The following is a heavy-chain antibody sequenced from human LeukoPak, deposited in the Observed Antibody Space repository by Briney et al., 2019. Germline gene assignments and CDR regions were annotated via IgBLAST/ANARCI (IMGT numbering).Heavy chain of an antibody. V-gene: IGHV3-23*01. J-gene: IGHJ1*01. CDR3: AKAQLITAAAGEYFQH. CDR2: ISGSGGST. D-gene: IGHD6-13*01. CDR1: GFTFSSYA. Sequence: GGSLRLSCAASGFTFSSYAMSWVRQAPGKGLEWVSAISGSGGSTYYADSVKGRFTISRDNSKNTLYLQMNSLRAEDTAVYYCAKAQLITAAAGEYFQHWGQGTLITVSS.